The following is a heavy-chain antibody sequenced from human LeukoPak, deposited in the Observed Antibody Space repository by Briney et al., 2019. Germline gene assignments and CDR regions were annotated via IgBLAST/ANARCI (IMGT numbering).Heavy chain of an antibody. CDR1: GGSIRSFY. J-gene: IGHJ4*02. CDR3: ARLGGSYSVDY. CDR2: VSDSGNT. Sequence: SETLSLTCTVAGGSIRSFYWSWFRQPPGRGLEWIAYVSDSGNTNYNPSLKSRVTMSIDTSKNEFSLKLSSVTATDTAVYYCARLGGSYSVDYWDQGTLVTVSS. D-gene: IGHD3-10*01. V-gene: IGHV4-59*08.